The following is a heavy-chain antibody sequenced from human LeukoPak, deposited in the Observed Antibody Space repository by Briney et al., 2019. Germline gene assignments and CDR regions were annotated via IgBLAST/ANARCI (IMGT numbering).Heavy chain of an antibody. CDR1: GFTFSSYS. J-gene: IGHJ4*02. D-gene: IGHD4-11*01. CDR3: ARGKNSNHWH. CDR2: ISSSSSTI. Sequence: PGGSLRLSCAASGFTFSSYSMNWVRQAPGKGLEWVSYISSSSSTIYYADSVKGRFTISRDNAKNSLYLQMNSLRAEDTAVYYCARGKNSNHWHWGQGTLVTVSS. V-gene: IGHV3-48*04.